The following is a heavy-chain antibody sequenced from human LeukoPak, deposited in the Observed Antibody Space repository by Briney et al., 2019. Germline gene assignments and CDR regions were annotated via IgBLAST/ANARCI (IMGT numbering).Heavy chain of an antibody. CDR3: ARGKRHIFDYYYYYMDV. J-gene: IGHJ6*03. D-gene: IGHD3-3*01. CDR1: RFTFSSYA. Sequence: GGSLRLPCAASRFTFSSYAMSWVRQAPGKGLEWVSAISGSGGSTYYADSVKGRFTISRDNSKNTLYLQMNSLRAEDTAVYYCARGKRHIFDYYYYYMDVWGKGTTVTVSS. CDR2: ISGSGGST. V-gene: IGHV3-23*01.